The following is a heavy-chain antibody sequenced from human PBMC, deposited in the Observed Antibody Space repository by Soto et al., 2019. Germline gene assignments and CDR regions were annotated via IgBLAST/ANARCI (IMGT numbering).Heavy chain of an antibody. J-gene: IGHJ4*02. Sequence: PGGSLRLSCVVSGISFDDYAMHWVRQVPGKGLEWVSGINWDSVDIGYADSVKGRFTISRDNAKNSLYLQMNSLKTEDTALYYCAKDTAPGFYDANGHLDYWGQGTTITVSS. CDR3: AKDTAPGFYDANGHLDY. V-gene: IGHV3-9*01. CDR1: GISFDDYA. CDR2: INWDSVDI. D-gene: IGHD2-8*01.